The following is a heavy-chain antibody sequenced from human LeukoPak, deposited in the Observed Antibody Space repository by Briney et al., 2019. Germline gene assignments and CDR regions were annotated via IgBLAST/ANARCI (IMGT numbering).Heavy chain of an antibody. Sequence: ASVXXXCXGXGXTLTEXXXXWVXXXPXXXXEXXXXFDPEDGETIYAQKFQGGVTMTEDTSTDTAYMELSSLRSEDTALYFCAKGATVGKEALDIWGQGSLVTVSS. CDR1: GXTLTEXX. D-gene: IGHD1-14*01. CDR3: AKGATVGKEALDI. J-gene: IGHJ3*02. V-gene: IGHV1-24*01. CDR2: FDPEDGET.